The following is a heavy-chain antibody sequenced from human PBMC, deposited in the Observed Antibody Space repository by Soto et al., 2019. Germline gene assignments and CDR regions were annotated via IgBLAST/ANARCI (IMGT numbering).Heavy chain of an antibody. V-gene: IGHV2-26*01. CDR2: IFSTDDK. D-gene: IGHD2-2*01. CDR1: GLSLSNGRLG. CDR3: ALIKDCSRTDCYLASFDP. Sequence: QVPLKESGPVLVKPTETLTLTCTVSGLSLSNGRLGVSWIRQPPGKALEWLAHIFSTDDKSYSTSLKSTLTISKDTSRSQVVLTMPNMDPVYSATYYCALIKDCSRTDCYLASFDPWGQGTLVTVSS. J-gene: IGHJ5*02.